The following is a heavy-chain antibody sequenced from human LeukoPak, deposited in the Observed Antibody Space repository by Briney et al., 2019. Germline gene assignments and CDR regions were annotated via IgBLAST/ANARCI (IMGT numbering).Heavy chain of an antibody. J-gene: IGHJ4*02. CDR2: IYYSGST. CDR3: ARDDDSGSSY. CDR1: GGSISSYY. V-gene: IGHV4-59*01. Sequence: AETLSLTCTVSGGSISSYYWSWIRQPPGKGLEWIGYIYYSGSTNYNPSLKSRVTISVDTSKNQFSLKLSSVTAADTAVYYCARDDDSGSSYWGQGTLVTVSS. D-gene: IGHD1-26*01.